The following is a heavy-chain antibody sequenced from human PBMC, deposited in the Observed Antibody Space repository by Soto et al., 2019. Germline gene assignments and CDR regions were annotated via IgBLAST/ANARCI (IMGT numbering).Heavy chain of an antibody. V-gene: IGHV1-69*02. Sequence: QVQLVQSGAEVKKPGSSVKVSCKASGGTFSSYTISWVRQAPGQGLEWMGRIIPILGIANYAQKFQGRVTITADKSTSTAYMELSSLRSEDTAVYYCARADPAMEYFDYWGQGTLVTVSS. CDR3: ARADPAMEYFDY. CDR1: GGTFSSYT. J-gene: IGHJ4*02. CDR2: IIPILGIA. D-gene: IGHD5-18*01.